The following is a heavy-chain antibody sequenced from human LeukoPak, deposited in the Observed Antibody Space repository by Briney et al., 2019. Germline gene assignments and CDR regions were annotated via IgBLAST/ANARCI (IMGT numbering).Heavy chain of an antibody. CDR1: GDSMTSGSYY. V-gene: IGHV4-61*02. D-gene: IGHD1-26*01. CDR3: ARDNSGSFPPIFDH. J-gene: IGHJ4*02. Sequence: PSETLSLTCTVSGDSMTSGSYYWSWIRQPAGKGLEWIGRVYTRGSATYNPSLKSRATLSVDTSNNQASLRLTSVTAADTAVYYCARDNSGSFPPIFDHWGQGFQVTVSS. CDR2: VYTRGSA.